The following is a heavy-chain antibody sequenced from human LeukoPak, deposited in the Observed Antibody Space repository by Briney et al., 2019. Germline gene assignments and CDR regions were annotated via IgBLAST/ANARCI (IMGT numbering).Heavy chain of an antibody. CDR1: GYTFTGYY. V-gene: IGHV1-69*05. CDR2: IIPIFGTA. Sequence: GASVKVSCKASGYTFTGYYMHWVRQAPGQGLEWMGGIIPIFGTANYAQKFQGRVTITTDESTSTAYMELSSLRSEDTAVYYCARGDVSDAFDIWGQGTMVTVSS. J-gene: IGHJ3*02. CDR3: ARGDVSDAFDI.